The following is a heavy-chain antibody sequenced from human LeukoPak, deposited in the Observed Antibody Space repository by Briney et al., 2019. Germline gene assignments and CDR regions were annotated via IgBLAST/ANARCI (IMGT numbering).Heavy chain of an antibody. Sequence: GGSLRLSCAASGFTFSTYDMHWVRQAPGKGLEWLAVISYEGSNIYYADSVKGRFTISRDNSKNTLYLQMNSLRAGDTAVYYCAKEFWSGYQYFDYWGQGTLVTVSS. J-gene: IGHJ4*02. CDR2: ISYEGSNI. V-gene: IGHV3-30*18. CDR3: AKEFWSGYQYFDY. CDR1: GFTFSTYD. D-gene: IGHD3-3*01.